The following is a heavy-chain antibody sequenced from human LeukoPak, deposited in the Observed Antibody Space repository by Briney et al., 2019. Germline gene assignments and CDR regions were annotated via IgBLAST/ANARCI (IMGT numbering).Heavy chain of an antibody. CDR1: GFTFSSYW. D-gene: IGHD6-6*01. V-gene: IGHV3-74*01. CDR2: INSDGSST. J-gene: IGHJ4*02. CDR3: ARADSNIAARRIGFDS. Sequence: GGSLRLSCAASGFTFSSYWMHWVRQAPGKGLVWVSRINSDGSSTSYADSVRGRFTISRDNAKHTLYLQMNSLRAEDTAVYYCARADSNIAARRIGFDSWGQGTLVTVSS.